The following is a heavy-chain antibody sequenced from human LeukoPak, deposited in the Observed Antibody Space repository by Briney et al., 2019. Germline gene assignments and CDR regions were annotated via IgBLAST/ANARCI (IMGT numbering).Heavy chain of an antibody. Sequence: ASVKVSCKASGYTFTDYYMHWVRQAPGQGLEWMGWIDPKSGGRSYAQRFQGRVTMTRETYISTAYMELSRLRSDDTAVYYCATGERLVPAAMWFDYWGEGTLVTVSS. CDR3: ATGERLVPAAMWFDY. D-gene: IGHD2-2*01. CDR1: GYTFTDYY. CDR2: IDPKSGGR. J-gene: IGHJ4*02. V-gene: IGHV1-2*02.